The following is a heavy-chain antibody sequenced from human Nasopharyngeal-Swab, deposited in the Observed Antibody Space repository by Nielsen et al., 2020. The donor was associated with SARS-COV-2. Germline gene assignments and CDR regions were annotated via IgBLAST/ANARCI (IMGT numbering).Heavy chain of an antibody. CDR1: GDSISNNNYY. CDR3: ATHYYDSSGYFQGDY. V-gene: IGHV4-39*01. Sequence: TLSLTCTISGDSISNNNYYWGWIRQPPGKGLEWIGMIYYSGTTYDNPSLKSRVTISVDTSKNQFSLKLSSVTAADTAVYYCATHYYDSSGYFQGDYWGQGTLVTVSS. D-gene: IGHD3-22*01. J-gene: IGHJ4*02. CDR2: IYYSGTT.